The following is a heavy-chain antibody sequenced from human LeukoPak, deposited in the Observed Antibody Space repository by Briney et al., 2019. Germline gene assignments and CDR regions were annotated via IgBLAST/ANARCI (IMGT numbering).Heavy chain of an antibody. V-gene: IGHV1-69*02. CDR3: ASRTMIVGATYYYYYGMDV. CDR1: GYTFTGYY. D-gene: IGHD1-26*01. J-gene: IGHJ6*02. Sequence: GASVKVSCKASGYTFTGYYMHWVRQAPGQGLEWMGRIIPILGIANYAQKFQGRVTITADKSTSTAYMELSSLRSEDTAVYYCASRTMIVGATYYYYYGMDVWGQGTTVTVSS. CDR2: IIPILGIA.